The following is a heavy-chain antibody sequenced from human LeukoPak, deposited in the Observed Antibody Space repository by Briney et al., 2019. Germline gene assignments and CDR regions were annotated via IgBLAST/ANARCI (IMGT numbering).Heavy chain of an antibody. Sequence: PGGSLRLSCAASGFTFSSNYMSWVRQAPGKGLEWVSIIHSGGATYYSNSVKGRFTISRDNSQNTLYLQMHSLKVEDTAIYYCATERRESSGWYNWCFDYWGQGTLVTVSS. CDR1: GFTFSSNY. D-gene: IGHD6-19*01. CDR3: ATERRESSGWYNWCFDY. J-gene: IGHJ4*02. CDR2: IHSGGAT. V-gene: IGHV3-66*01.